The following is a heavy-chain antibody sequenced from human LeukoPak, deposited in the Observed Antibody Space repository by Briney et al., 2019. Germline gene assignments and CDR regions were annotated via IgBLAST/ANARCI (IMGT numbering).Heavy chain of an antibody. J-gene: IGHJ4*02. CDR3: AKERDETGYFNAPFDQ. CDR1: GFSFTTFA. V-gene: IGHV3-23*01. D-gene: IGHD3-9*01. CDR2: ISGSGGTT. Sequence: GGSLRLFCAASGFSFTTFAMNWVRQAPGKGLEWVSGISGSGGTTFYADSVEGRFTISRDNSNNTLFLQMDRLKGEDTAVYFCAKERDETGYFNAPFDQWGQGTLVTVSS.